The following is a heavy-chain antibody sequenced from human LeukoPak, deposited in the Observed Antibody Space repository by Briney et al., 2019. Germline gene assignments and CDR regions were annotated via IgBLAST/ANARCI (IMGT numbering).Heavy chain of an antibody. J-gene: IGHJ4*02. Sequence: GGSLRLSCAASGFSFDDYAMHWVRQAPGKGLEWVSGISWNGGSIGYADSVKGRFTISRDNAKNSLYLQMNSLRADDTALYYCAKDRGSSRYGRLDYWGQGTLVTVSS. V-gene: IGHV3-9*01. CDR3: AKDRGSSRYGRLDY. CDR2: ISWNGGSI. D-gene: IGHD6-13*01. CDR1: GFSFDDYA.